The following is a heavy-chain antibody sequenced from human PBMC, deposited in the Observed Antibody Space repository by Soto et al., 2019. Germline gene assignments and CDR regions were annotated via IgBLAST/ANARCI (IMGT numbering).Heavy chain of an antibody. CDR2: ISAHNGNT. V-gene: IGHV1-18*01. Sequence: QVQLVQSGSEMKKPGASVKVSCKASGYTFVNYSFNWVRQAPGQGLEWMGWISAHNGNTKYAEKFQDRVTLITDISTSTAYMALWSLRSDVTAVYYCARDLNIYTSSWFDYWGQGTLVTVSS. D-gene: IGHD2-2*01. J-gene: IGHJ4*02. CDR3: ARDLNIYTSSWFDY. CDR1: GYTFVNYS.